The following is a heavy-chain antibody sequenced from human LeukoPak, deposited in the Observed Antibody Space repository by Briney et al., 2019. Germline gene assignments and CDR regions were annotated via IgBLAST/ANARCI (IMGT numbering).Heavy chain of an antibody. Sequence: SVKVPCKASGGTFSSYAISWVRQAPGQGLEWMGGILPIFGTANYAQKFQGRVTITADESTSTAYMELSSLRSEDTAVYYCARDDTMVRGVHNWGQGTLVTVSS. J-gene: IGHJ4*02. V-gene: IGHV1-69*01. CDR1: GGTFSSYA. D-gene: IGHD3-10*01. CDR2: ILPIFGTA. CDR3: ARDDTMVRGVHN.